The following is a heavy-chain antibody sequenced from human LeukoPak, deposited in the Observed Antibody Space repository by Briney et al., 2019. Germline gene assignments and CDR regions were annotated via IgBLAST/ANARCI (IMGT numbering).Heavy chain of an antibody. CDR2: ISSSNNYI. J-gene: IGHJ4*02. Sequence: GGSLRLSCAASGFTFSSYSMNWVRQAPGKGLDWVSSISSSNNYIKYADSVKGRFTISRDNARNSLYLQMNSLRAEDTAVYYCARDLEVIPTAPGGYWGQGTLVTVSS. CDR3: ARDLEVIPTAPGGY. CDR1: GFTFSSYS. D-gene: IGHD2-2*01. V-gene: IGHV3-21*01.